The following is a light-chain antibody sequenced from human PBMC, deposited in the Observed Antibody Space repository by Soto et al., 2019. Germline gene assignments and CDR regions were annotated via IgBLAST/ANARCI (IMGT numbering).Light chain of an antibody. CDR1: SSDVGGYNY. Sequence: HSALTQPASVSGSPGQSITISCTGTSSDVGGYNYVSWYQQHPGKAPKLMIYEVSNRPSGVSNRFSGSKSGNTASLTISGLQAEDEADYYCSSDTSSQHRVFGTGTKVTVL. V-gene: IGLV2-14*01. CDR3: SSDTSSQHRV. J-gene: IGLJ1*01. CDR2: EVS.